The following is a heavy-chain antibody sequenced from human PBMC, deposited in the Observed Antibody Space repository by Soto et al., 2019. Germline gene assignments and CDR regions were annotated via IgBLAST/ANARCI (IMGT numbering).Heavy chain of an antibody. J-gene: IGHJ5*02. CDR2: IYYSGST. CDR1: GGSISSYY. Sequence: SETLSLTCTVSGGSISSYYWSWIRQPPGKGLEWIGYIYYSGSTNYNPSLKSRVTISVDTSKNQFSLKLSSVTAADTAVYYCARHTPPWFGDSNWLDPWGQGTLVTVSS. V-gene: IGHV4-59*08. CDR3: ARHTPPWFGDSNWLDP. D-gene: IGHD3-10*01.